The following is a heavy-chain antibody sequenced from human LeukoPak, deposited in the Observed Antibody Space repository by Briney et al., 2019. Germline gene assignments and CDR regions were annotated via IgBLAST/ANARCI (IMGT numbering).Heavy chain of an antibody. J-gene: IGHJ4*02. CDR2: INPNSGGT. V-gene: IGHV1-2*02. Sequence: ASVKVSCKASGYTFTGYYMHWVRQAPGQGLEWMGWINPNSGGTNYAQKFQGRVTMTRDTSISTAYMELSRLRSDDTAVYYCAREGGGGKTYYYDSSGYYYGYWGQGTLVTVSS. CDR3: AREGGGGKTYYYDSSGYYYGY. D-gene: IGHD3-22*01. CDR1: GYTFTGYY.